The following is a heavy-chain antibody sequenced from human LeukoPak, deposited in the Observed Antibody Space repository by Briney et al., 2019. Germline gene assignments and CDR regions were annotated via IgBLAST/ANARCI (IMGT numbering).Heavy chain of an antibody. CDR1: GGTFSSYA. V-gene: IGHV1-69*04. Sequence: LEASVKVSCKASGGTFSSYAISWVRQAPGQGLEWMGRIIPILGIANYAQKFQGRVTITADKSTSTACMELSSLRSEDTAVYYCARAGVYDSAFDYWGQGTLVTVSS. CDR2: IIPILGIA. D-gene: IGHD3-9*01. J-gene: IGHJ4*02. CDR3: ARAGVYDSAFDY.